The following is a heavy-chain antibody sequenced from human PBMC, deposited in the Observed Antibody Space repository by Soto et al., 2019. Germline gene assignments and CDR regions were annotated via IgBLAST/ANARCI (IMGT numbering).Heavy chain of an antibody. J-gene: IGHJ4*02. Sequence: QVQLQESGPGLVKPSQTLSLTCTVSGGSISSGGYYWSWIRQHPGKCLEWIGYSYYGGSTYYNPSLKSRVTIPVDTSNNQFSLKPSSVTAADTAVYYCARRPQLEPRFAYWGQGTLVTASS. CDR2: SYYGGST. V-gene: IGHV4-31*03. CDR1: GGSISSGGYY. CDR3: ARRPQLEPRFAY. D-gene: IGHD1-1*01.